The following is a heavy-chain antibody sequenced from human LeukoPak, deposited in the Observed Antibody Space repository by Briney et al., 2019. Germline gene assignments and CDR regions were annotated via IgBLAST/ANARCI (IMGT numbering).Heavy chain of an antibody. CDR2: INHSGST. CDR3: ARGNATLEMASSYFDY. D-gene: IGHD5-24*01. CDR1: GGSFSDYY. J-gene: IGHJ4*02. V-gene: IGHV4-34*01. Sequence: SETLSLTCAVYGGSFSDYYWTWIRQPPGKGLEWIGEINHSGSTNYNPSLKSRVTISVDTSKNQFSLKLSSVTAADTAVHSCARGNATLEMASSYFDYWGQGTLVTVSS.